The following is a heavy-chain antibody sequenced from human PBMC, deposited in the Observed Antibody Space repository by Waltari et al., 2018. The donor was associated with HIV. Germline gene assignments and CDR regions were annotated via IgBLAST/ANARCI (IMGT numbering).Heavy chain of an antibody. CDR3: ASHSSSWYNAFDI. CDR2: INSDGSST. Sequence: EVQLVESGGGLVQPGGSLRLSCAASGFTFSSDRMHWVRQAPGKGLVWVSRINSDGSSTSYADSVKGRFTISRDNAKNTLYLQMNSLRAEDTAVYYCASHSSSWYNAFDIWGQGTMVTVSS. V-gene: IGHV3-74*01. CDR1: GFTFSSDR. J-gene: IGHJ3*02. D-gene: IGHD6-13*01.